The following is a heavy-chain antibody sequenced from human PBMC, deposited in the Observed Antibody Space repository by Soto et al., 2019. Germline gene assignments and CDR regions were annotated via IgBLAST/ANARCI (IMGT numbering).Heavy chain of an antibody. CDR1: GFIFSNYV. Sequence: EVQLVDSGGGLVQPGGSLRLSCAASGFIFSNYVMSWVRQAPGKGLEWVSSISDSGGTSYYADSVKGRFTISRDNSKNTLYLQMNSLRAEDTAIYYCAKRARALLTLDYWGQGTLVTVSS. V-gene: IGHV3-23*04. D-gene: IGHD1-26*01. CDR2: ISDSGGTS. CDR3: AKRARALLTLDY. J-gene: IGHJ4*02.